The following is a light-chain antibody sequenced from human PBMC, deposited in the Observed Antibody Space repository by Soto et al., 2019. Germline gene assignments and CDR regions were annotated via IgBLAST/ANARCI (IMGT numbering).Light chain of an antibody. V-gene: IGLV1-44*01. CDR3: AAWDDSLNGPV. J-gene: IGLJ3*02. Sequence: QSVLTQPPSASGTPGQRVTISCSGSTSNIGSNTVNWYQQLPGTAPKLLIFRYNERPSGIPDRFSGSKSGTSASLAISGLQSEDEADYYCAAWDDSLNGPVFGGGTKVTVL. CDR1: TSNIGSNT. CDR2: RYN.